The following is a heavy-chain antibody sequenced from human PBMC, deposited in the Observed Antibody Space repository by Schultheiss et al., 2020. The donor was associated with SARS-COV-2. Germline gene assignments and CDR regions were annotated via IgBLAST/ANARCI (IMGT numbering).Heavy chain of an antibody. CDR2: IYYSGST. CDR3: ARAEGATYSNGWYKYNYGMDV. CDR1: GGSISSGGYY. D-gene: IGHD6-19*01. V-gene: IGHV4-61*08. Sequence: LRLSCTVSGGSISSGGYYWSWIHQHPGKGLEWIGYIYYSGSTNYSPSLKSRVTISVDTSKNQFSLKLSSVTAADTAMYYCARAEGATYSNGWYKYNYGMDVWGQGTTVTVSS. J-gene: IGHJ6*02.